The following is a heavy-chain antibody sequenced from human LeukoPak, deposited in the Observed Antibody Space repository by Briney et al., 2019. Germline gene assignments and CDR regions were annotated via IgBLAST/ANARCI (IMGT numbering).Heavy chain of an antibody. CDR3: AKDPGASVSGFHMDV. V-gene: IGHV3-30*02. Sequence: PGGSLRLSCAASGFTFRNYGMHWVRQATSKGLEWGSFIWSDGNNRFYAASVKGRFTISRDNSKSMLYLQMDSLRPEDTAVYYCAKDPGASVSGFHMDVWGKGTTVIVSS. CDR1: GFTFRNYG. CDR2: IWSDGNNR. J-gene: IGHJ6*03. D-gene: IGHD2-8*02.